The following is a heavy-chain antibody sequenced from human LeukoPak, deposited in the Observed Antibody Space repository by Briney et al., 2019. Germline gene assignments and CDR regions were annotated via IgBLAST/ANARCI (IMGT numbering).Heavy chain of an antibody. V-gene: IGHV3-23*01. J-gene: IGHJ4*02. CDR2: ISNNGGYT. CDR1: GFTFSSSA. CDR3: AKQLGYCSDGSCYFPY. Sequence: GGSLRLSCAASGFTFSSSAMSWVRQAPGKGLEWVSAISNNGGYTYYADSVQGRFTISRDNSKSTLCLQMNSLRAEDTAVNYCAKQLGYCSDGSCYFPYWGQGTLVTVSS. D-gene: IGHD2-15*01.